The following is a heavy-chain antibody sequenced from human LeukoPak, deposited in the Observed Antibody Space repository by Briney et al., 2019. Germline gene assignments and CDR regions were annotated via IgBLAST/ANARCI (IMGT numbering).Heavy chain of an antibody. Sequence: SETPSLTCTVSGGSISSYYWSWIRQPPGKGLEWIGYIYYSGSTNYNTSPKSRVTISVARPKNQFSLKLSAVTAADTAVYYCARDYYDSSGYYLFDPGGQGTLVTVSS. V-gene: IGHV4-59*01. CDR3: ARDYYDSSGYYLFDP. CDR1: GGSISSYY. D-gene: IGHD3-22*01. J-gene: IGHJ5*02. CDR2: IYYSGST.